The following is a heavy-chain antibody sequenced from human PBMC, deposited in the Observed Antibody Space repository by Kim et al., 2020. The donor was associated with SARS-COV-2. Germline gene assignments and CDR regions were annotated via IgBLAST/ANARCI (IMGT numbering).Heavy chain of an antibody. CDR1: GFTFSSYE. D-gene: IGHD2-15*01. CDR2: ISSSGSTI. J-gene: IGHJ5*02. CDR3: ASLVVVAPTSS. V-gene: IGHV3-48*03. Sequence: GGSLRLSCAASGFTFSSYEMNWVRQAPGKGLEWVSCISSSGSTIYYADSVKGRFTISRDNAKNSLYLQMNSLRAEDTAVYYCASLVVVAPTSSWGQGTLATAS.